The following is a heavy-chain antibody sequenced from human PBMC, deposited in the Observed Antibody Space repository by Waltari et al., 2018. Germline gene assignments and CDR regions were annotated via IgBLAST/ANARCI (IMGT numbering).Heavy chain of an antibody. CDR1: GLSVGHSY. CDR2: IHSDANT. D-gene: IGHD3-10*01. CDR3: ARDRGGPNPWFDS. Sequence: EVQLVASGGGLIQPGGSLRLSCAVSGLSVGHSYMGWIRQAPGKGLEWVSVIHSDANTDYGDSVKGRFTISRDNSKNTLYLQMNDLTPEDTAVYYCARDRGGPNPWFDSWGQGTLVTVSS. V-gene: IGHV3-53*01. J-gene: IGHJ5*01.